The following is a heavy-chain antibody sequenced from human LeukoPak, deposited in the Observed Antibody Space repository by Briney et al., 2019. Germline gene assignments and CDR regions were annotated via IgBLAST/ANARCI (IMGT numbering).Heavy chain of an antibody. Sequence: GGSLRLSCAASGFTFSSYSMNWVRQAPGRGLEWVSSISSSSNYIYYADSVKGRFTISRDNAKNSLYLQMNSLRAEDTAVYYCARDAWYSGYDFIGGYFDYWGQGTLVTVSS. J-gene: IGHJ4*02. V-gene: IGHV3-21*01. CDR2: ISSSSNYI. CDR3: ARDAWYSGYDFIGGYFDY. CDR1: GFTFSSYS. D-gene: IGHD5-12*01.